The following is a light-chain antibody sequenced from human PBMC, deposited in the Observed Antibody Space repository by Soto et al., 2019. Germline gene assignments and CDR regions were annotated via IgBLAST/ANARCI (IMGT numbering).Light chain of an antibody. CDR3: QKYNSAPHT. CDR2: AAS. J-gene: IGKJ3*01. V-gene: IGKV1-27*01. Sequence: DNQMTQSPSSLSASVGDRVTITCRASQGISNYLAWYQQKPGKVPKLLVYAASTLQSGVPSRFSGSGSGTDLTLTISSLQPEDVATYYCQKYNSAPHTFGPGTKVDIK. CDR1: QGISNY.